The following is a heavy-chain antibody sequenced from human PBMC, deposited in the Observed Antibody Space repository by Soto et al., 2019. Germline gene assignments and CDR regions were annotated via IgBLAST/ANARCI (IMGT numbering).Heavy chain of an antibody. CDR3: AWQRGAYYVCGSYRLFDY. V-gene: IGHV1-8*01. CDR1: GYTFTSYD. Sequence: QVQLVQSGAEVKKPGASVKVSCKASGYTFTSYDINWVRQATGQGLEWMGWMNPNSGNTGYAQKFQGRVTMTSNNSISTAYMELSSLRSEDTAVYYCAWQRGAYYVCGSYRLFDYWGQGTLVTVSS. CDR2: MNPNSGNT. J-gene: IGHJ4*02. D-gene: IGHD3-16*02.